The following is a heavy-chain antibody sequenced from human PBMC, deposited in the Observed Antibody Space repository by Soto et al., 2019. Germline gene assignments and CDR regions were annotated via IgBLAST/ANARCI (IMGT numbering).Heavy chain of an antibody. Sequence: EVQLVEYGGCLVQPGGSLRLYCAASGFTVTTYGIHCVLQAPGKGLGFVYAINSNGGSTYYADSVKGRFTISRDNSKTTVYLQMGSLRVEDLGVDYVERALRDCSSVSCYRYYCDYWGQGPVVTVSS. V-gene: IGHV3-64*07. CDR1: GFTVTTYG. CDR2: INSNGGST. J-gene: IGHJ4*02. D-gene: IGHD2-2*01. CDR3: ERALRDCSSVSCYRYYCDY.